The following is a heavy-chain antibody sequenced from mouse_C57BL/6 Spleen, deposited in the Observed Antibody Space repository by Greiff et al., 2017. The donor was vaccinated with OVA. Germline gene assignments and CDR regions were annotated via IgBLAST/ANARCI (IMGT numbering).Heavy chain of an antibody. J-gene: IGHJ4*01. CDR3: ARTPFILDGSHLYYYAMDY. CDR2: ISSGSSTI. Sequence: DVHLVESGGGLVKPGGSLKLSCAASGFTFSDYGMHWVRQAPEKGLEWVAYISSGSSTIYYADTVKGRFTISRDNAKNTLFLQMTSLRSEDTAMYYCARTPFILDGSHLYYYAMDYWGQGTSVTVSS. D-gene: IGHD1-1*01. CDR1: GFTFSDYG. V-gene: IGHV5-17*01.